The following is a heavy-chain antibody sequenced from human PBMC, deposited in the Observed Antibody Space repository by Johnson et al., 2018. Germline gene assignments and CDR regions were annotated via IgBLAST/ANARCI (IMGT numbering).Heavy chain of an antibody. CDR3: AGFRTGSPISYAFDI. D-gene: IGHD3-10*01. V-gene: IGHV5-51*01. J-gene: IGHJ3*02. Sequence: VQLVQSGAEVKKPGESLKISCKGSGYSFTSYWIGWVRQMPGKGLEWMGIIYPGDSDTRYSPSFQGQVTISADKSISTPYLPWGSLKASDTAIFYCAGFRTGSPISYAFDIWGQGTMVTVSS. CDR1: GYSFTSYW. CDR2: IYPGDSDT.